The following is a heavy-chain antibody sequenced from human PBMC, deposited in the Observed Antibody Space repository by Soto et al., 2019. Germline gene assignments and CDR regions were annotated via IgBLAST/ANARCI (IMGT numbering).Heavy chain of an antibody. V-gene: IGHV3-53*01. CDR1: GFTFSSNY. J-gene: IGHJ6*02. Sequence: GGSLRLSCAASGFTFSSNYMSWVRQAPGKGLEWVSVIYSEGTPYYADSVKGRFTISRENSNNTLYLHMNNLRAEDTAVYYCARSTYYDILTGSYYYYAMDVWGQGTTVTVSS. D-gene: IGHD3-9*01. CDR3: ARSTYYDILTGSYYYYAMDV. CDR2: IYSEGTP.